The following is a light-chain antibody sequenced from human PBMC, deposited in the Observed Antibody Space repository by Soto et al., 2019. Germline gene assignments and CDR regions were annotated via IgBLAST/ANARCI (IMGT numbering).Light chain of an antibody. V-gene: IGLV2-23*01. Sequence: LTQPASVSESPGQSITISCTGTSNGIGNDNFVSWYQQHPGKAPKLLIYEASERPSGVSNRFSGSKSGHTASLTISGLQAEDEADYYCCAYAGTGTFYVFGPGTKVTVL. CDR2: EAS. CDR3: CAYAGTGTFYV. J-gene: IGLJ1*01. CDR1: SNGIGNDNF.